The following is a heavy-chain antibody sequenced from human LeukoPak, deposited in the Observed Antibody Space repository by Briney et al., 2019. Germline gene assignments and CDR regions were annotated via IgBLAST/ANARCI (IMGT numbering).Heavy chain of an antibody. J-gene: IGHJ4*02. CDR3: GRYDHPVITPIDS. CDR2: IFYSGTT. D-gene: IGHD3-3*01. V-gene: IGHV4-31*03. Sequence: SQTLSLTRTVSGGSISSGGYYWSWIRQHPGKGLEFIGYIFYSGTTYYNPSLKSRVTISVDASKNQCSLRLSSVTAADTAVYFCGRYDHPVITPIDSWGQGTLVTVSS. CDR1: GGSISSGGYY.